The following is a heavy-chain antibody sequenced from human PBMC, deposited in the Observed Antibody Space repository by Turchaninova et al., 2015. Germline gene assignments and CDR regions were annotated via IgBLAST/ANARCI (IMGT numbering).Heavy chain of an antibody. V-gene: IGHV4-31*03. CDR3: ARDHGCSTSSCYLGRFDP. Sequence: QVQLQESGPGLVKPSQTLSLTCSVSGGSIRSGGYHWSWIRQYPGQGLEWIGYISYSGSTYYNPSLQSRVSTSVDTAKTQFSLRLSSVTAADAAIYYWARDHGCSTSSCYLGRFDPWGQGTLVTVSS. D-gene: IGHD2-2*01. CDR1: GGSIRSGGYH. J-gene: IGHJ5*02. CDR2: ISYSGST.